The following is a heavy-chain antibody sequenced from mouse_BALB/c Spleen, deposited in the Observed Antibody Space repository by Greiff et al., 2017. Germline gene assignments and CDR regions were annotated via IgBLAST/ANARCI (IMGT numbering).Heavy chain of an antibody. D-gene: IGHD2-14*01. Sequence: EVKLMESGGGLVKPGGSLKLSRAASGFTFSDYYMYWVRQTPEKRLEWVATISDGGSYTYYPDSVKGRFTISRDNAKNNLYLQMSSLRSEDTAMYYCARERYDGVWYFDVWGAGTTVTVSS. CDR1: GFTFSDYY. CDR2: ISDGGSYT. CDR3: ARERYDGVWYFDV. J-gene: IGHJ1*01. V-gene: IGHV5-4*02.